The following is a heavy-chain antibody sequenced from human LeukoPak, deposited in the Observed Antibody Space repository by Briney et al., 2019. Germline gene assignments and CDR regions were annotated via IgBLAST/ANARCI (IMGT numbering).Heavy chain of an antibody. CDR2: ISAYNGNT. Sequence: EASVKVSCKASGYTFTSYGISWVRQAPGQGLEWMGWISAYNGNTNYAQKLQGRVTMTTDTSTSTAYMELRSLRSDDTAVYYCARDGVTGYYDFWSGYSYFDYWGQGTLVTVSS. CDR1: GYTFTSYG. CDR3: ARDGVTGYYDFWSGYSYFDY. D-gene: IGHD3-3*01. V-gene: IGHV1-18*01. J-gene: IGHJ4*02.